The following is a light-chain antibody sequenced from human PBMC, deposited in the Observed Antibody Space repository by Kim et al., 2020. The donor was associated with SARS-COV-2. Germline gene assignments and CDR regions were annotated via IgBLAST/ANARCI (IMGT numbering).Light chain of an antibody. CDR2: DAS. CDR3: QQYNTFYT. J-gene: IGKJ2*01. V-gene: IGKV1-5*01. CDR1: ESMRRG. Sequence: LSETVGDRVTVTCRASESMRRGLAGYQQKPGKPPKVLIYDASTLEGGVPSRFSGSGSGTDFSLTISSLQPEDFATYYCQQYNTFYTLGQGTRLEI.